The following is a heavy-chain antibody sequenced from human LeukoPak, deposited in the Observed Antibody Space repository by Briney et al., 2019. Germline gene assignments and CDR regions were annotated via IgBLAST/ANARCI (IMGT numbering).Heavy chain of an antibody. V-gene: IGHV4-61*02. CDR2: IYTCGST. CDR3: ARDVTIFGVVIWGDMHNWFDP. J-gene: IGHJ5*02. CDR1: GGSISSGSYY. Sequence: SETLSLTCTVSGGSISSGSYYWSWIRQPAGKGLEWIGRIYTCGSTNYNPSLKSRVTISVDTSKNQFSLKLSSVTAADTAVYYCARDVTIFGVVIWGDMHNWFDPWGQGTLVTVSS. D-gene: IGHD3-3*01.